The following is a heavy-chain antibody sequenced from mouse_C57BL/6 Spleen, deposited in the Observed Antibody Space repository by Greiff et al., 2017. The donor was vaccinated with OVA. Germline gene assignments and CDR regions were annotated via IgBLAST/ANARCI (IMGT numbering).Heavy chain of an antibody. CDR1: GYTFTSYW. CDR3: ARNGLRYDYADY. D-gene: IGHD2-4*01. CDR2: IDPNSGGT. J-gene: IGHJ2*01. Sequence: VQLQQPGAELVKPGASVKLSCKASGYTFTSYWMHWVKQRPGRGLEWIGMIDPNSGGTKYNEKFKSKATLTVDKPSSTAYMQLSSLTSEDSAVYDGARNGLRYDYADYWGQGTTLTVSS. V-gene: IGHV1-72*01.